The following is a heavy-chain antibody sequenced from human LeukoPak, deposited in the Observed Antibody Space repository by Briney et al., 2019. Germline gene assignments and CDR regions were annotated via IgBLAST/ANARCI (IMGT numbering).Heavy chain of an antibody. Sequence: ASVKVSCKASGYTFTGYYMHWVRQAPGQGLEWMGWINPNSGGTQGRVTMTRDTSISTAYMELSRLRSDDTAVYYCARNMVRGVQRILPDYWGQGTLVTVSS. CDR1: GYTFTGYY. J-gene: IGHJ4*02. CDR3: ARNMVRGVQRILPDY. V-gene: IGHV1-2*02. D-gene: IGHD3-10*01. CDR2: INPNSGGT.